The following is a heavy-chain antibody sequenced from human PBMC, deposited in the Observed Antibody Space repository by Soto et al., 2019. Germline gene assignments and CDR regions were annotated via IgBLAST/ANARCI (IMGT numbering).Heavy chain of an antibody. CDR1: GFTFDDYA. D-gene: IGHD6-6*01. V-gene: IGHV3-43D*03. CDR3: AKDSRPLYSSSSDLDY. CDR2: ISWDGGST. J-gene: IGHJ4*02. Sequence: GGSLRLSCAASGFTFDDYAMHWVRQAPGKGLEWVSLISWDGGSTYYADSVKGRFTISRDNSKNSLYLQMNSLRAEDTALSYCAKDSRPLYSSSSDLDYWGQGTLVTVSS.